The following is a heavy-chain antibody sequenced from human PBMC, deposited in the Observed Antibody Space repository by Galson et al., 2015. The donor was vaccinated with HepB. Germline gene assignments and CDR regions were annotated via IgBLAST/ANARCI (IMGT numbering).Heavy chain of an antibody. CDR3: ARHSSSSGVGIDY. Sequence: SVKVSCKASGYTFTSYDINWVRQATGQGLEWMGWMNPNSGNTGCAQKFQGRVTMTRNTSISTAYMELSSLRSEDTAVYYCARHSSSSGVGIDYWGQGTLVTVSS. CDR1: GYTFTSYD. J-gene: IGHJ4*02. V-gene: IGHV1-8*01. D-gene: IGHD6-6*01. CDR2: MNPNSGNT.